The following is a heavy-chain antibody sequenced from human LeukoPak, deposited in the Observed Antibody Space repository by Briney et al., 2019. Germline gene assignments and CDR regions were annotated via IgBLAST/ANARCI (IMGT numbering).Heavy chain of an antibody. D-gene: IGHD4-17*01. V-gene: IGHV3-15*01. CDR2: IKNKADAGTA. CDR1: GFTFSNVW. CDR3: AKDRGLYGDYGALGY. Sequence: GGSLRLSCAASGFTFSNVWMSWVRQAPGKGLGWVGRIKNKADAGTAEYAAPVKSRFSISRDDSKNTLYLQMNSLRAEDTAVYYCAKDRGLYGDYGALGYWGQGTLVTVSS. J-gene: IGHJ4*02.